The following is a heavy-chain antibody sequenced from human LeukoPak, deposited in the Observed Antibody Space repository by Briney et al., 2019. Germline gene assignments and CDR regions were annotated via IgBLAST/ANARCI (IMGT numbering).Heavy chain of an antibody. V-gene: IGHV1-2*02. CDR2: INPNSGGT. D-gene: IGHD6-13*01. CDR3: ARVAAAGPGDYYYYYMDV. CDR1: GYTFTSYG. J-gene: IGHJ6*03. Sequence: ASVKVSCKASGYTFTSYGISWVRQAPGQGLEWMGWINPNSGGTNYAQKFQGRVTMTRDASISTAYMELSRLRSDDTAVYYCARVAAAGPGDYYYYYMDVWGKGTTVTVSS.